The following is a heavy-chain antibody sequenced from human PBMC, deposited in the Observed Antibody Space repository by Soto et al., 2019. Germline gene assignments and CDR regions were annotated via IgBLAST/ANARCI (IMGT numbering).Heavy chain of an antibody. CDR3: ARGGYSGRLYYFDY. J-gene: IGHJ4*02. Sequence: ASETLSLTCAVSGGSISSGGYSWSWIRQPLGKGLEWIGYIYYSGRTDYKSSLKSRVTISLDPSKNQVSLKFNSVTAADTAVYYCARGGYSGRLYYFDYWGLGTLVTVSS. CDR1: GGSISSGGYS. V-gene: IGHV4-30-4*07. CDR2: IYYSGRT. D-gene: IGHD2-15*01.